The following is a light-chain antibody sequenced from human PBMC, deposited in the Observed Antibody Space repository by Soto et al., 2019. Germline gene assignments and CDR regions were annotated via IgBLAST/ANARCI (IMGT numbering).Light chain of an antibody. CDR3: QQYGSSPSWT. Sequence: EIVLTQSPGTLSLSPGERATLSCRASQSVSSSYLAWYQQKPGQAPRLLIYGASSRATGIPDRFSGSGSGTDFTLTISRLEHEEFAVYSVQQYGSSPSWTFGQGTKVEIK. J-gene: IGKJ1*01. CDR1: QSVSSSY. V-gene: IGKV3-20*01. CDR2: GAS.